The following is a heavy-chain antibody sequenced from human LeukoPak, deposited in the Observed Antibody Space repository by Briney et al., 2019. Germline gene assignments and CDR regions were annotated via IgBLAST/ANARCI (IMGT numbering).Heavy chain of an antibody. CDR1: GFTFSSYS. J-gene: IGHJ3*02. D-gene: IGHD2-15*01. Sequence: GGSLRLSCAASGFTFSSYSMNWVRQAPGKGLEWVSYISSSSSTIYYADSVKGRFTISRDNAKNSLYLQVNSLRAEDTAVYYCARVGGVRYCSGGSCNGPDDAFDIWGQGTMVTVSS. V-gene: IGHV3-48*04. CDR3: ARVGGVRYCSGGSCNGPDDAFDI. CDR2: ISSSSSTI.